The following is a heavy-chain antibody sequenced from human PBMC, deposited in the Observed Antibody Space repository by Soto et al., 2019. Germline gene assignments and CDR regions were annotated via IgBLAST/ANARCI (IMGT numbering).Heavy chain of an antibody. Sequence: GGSLRLSCSASGFTFPSYAMTWVRQAPGQGLEWVSTISASGGSTYYADSVKARFTISRDNSKNTLYLQMNSLRAEDTAVYYCAKTFCSSTSCMGVYFDYWGQGTLVTVSS. CDR2: ISASGGST. CDR3: AKTFCSSTSCMGVYFDY. V-gene: IGHV3-23*01. CDR1: GFTFPSYA. D-gene: IGHD2-2*01. J-gene: IGHJ4*02.